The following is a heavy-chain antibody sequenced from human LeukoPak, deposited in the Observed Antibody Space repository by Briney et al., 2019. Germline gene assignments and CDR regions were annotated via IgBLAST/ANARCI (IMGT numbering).Heavy chain of an antibody. CDR2: INPSGGST. V-gene: IGHV1-46*01. CDR1: GYTFTSYY. Sequence: GASVKVSCKASGYTFTSYYMHWVRQAPGQGLEWMGIINPSGGSTSYAQKFQGRVTMTRDMSTSTVYMELSSLRSEDTAVYYCAREHGDYDYMDVWGKGTTVTVSS. CDR3: AREHGDYDYMDV. J-gene: IGHJ6*03. D-gene: IGHD4-17*01.